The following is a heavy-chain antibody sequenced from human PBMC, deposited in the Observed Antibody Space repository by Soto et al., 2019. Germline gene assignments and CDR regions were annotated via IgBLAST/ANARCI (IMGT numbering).Heavy chain of an antibody. Sequence: PGGSLRLSCAASGFTFSSYAMSWVRQAPGKGLEWVSAISGSGGSTYYADSVKGRFTISRDNSKNTLYLQMNSLRAEDTAVYYSSRGYSSGPYYYYGMDVWGQGTTVTVSS. CDR3: SRGYSSGPYYYYGMDV. CDR2: ISGSGGST. CDR1: GFTFSSYA. D-gene: IGHD6-19*01. V-gene: IGHV3-23*01. J-gene: IGHJ6*02.